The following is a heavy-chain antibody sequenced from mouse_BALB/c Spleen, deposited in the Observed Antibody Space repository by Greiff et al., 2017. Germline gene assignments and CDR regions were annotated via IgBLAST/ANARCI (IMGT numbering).Heavy chain of an antibody. J-gene: IGHJ2*01. V-gene: IGHV1-80*01. CDR3: ARLRGNSDY. CDR1: GYAFSSYW. Sequence: VKLMESGAELVRPGSSVKISCKASGYAFSSYWMNWVKQRPGQGLEWIGQIYPGDGDTNYNGKFKGKATLTADKSSSTAYMQLSSLTSEDSAVYFCARLRGNSDYWGQGTTLTVSS. CDR2: IYPGDGDT.